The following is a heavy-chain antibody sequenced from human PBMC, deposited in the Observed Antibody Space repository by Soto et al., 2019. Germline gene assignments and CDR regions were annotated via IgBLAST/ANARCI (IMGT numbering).Heavy chain of an antibody. CDR3: ARDGQDIVVVPAAPSPRQVRWFDP. J-gene: IGHJ5*02. CDR2: ISAYNGNT. Sequence: GASVKVSCKASGYTFTSYGISWVRQAPGQGLEWMGWISAYNGNTNYAQKLQGRVTMTTDTSTSTAYMELRSLRSDDTAVYYCARDGQDIVVVPAAPSPRQVRWFDPWGQGTLVTVSS. V-gene: IGHV1-18*01. CDR1: GYTFTSYG. D-gene: IGHD2-2*01.